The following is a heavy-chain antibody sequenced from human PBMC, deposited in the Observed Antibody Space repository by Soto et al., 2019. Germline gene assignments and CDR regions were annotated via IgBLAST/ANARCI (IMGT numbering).Heavy chain of an antibody. D-gene: IGHD5-12*01. CDR2: IVVGSGNT. CDR1: GFTFTSSA. V-gene: IGHV1-58*01. Sequence: GASVKVSCKASGFTFTSSAVQWVRQARGQRLEWIGWIVVGSGNTNYAQKFQERVTITRDMSTSTAYMELSSLRSEDTAVYYCAADGSDPYYSYGMDGWGQGTTVTVAS. CDR3: AADGSDPYYSYGMDG. J-gene: IGHJ6*02.